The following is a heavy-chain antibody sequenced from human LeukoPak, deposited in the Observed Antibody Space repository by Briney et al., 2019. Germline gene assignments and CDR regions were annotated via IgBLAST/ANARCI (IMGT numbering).Heavy chain of an antibody. Sequence: GGSLRLSCAASVFTFRDYWMHWVRQAPGKGLVWVSRISTDGTNTDYADSVKGRFTISRDNAKNTLFLQMNSLRSEDTAVYYCAILDPIRNWGQGTLVTVSS. CDR3: AILDPIRN. J-gene: IGHJ4*02. D-gene: IGHD2/OR15-2a*01. CDR2: ISTDGTNT. CDR1: VFTFRDYW. V-gene: IGHV3-74*01.